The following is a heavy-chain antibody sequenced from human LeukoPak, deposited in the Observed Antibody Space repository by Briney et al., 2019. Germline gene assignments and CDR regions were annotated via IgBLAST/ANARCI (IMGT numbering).Heavy chain of an antibody. CDR2: IKQDGSEK. V-gene: IGHV3-7*03. CDR1: GFTFSSYW. J-gene: IGHJ4*02. Sequence: GGSLRLSCAASGFTFSSYWMSWARQAPGKGLEWVANIKQDGSEKYYVDSVKGRFTISRDNAKNSLYLQMNSLRAEDMALYYCAKDSGSYWDYFDYWGQGTLVTVSS. D-gene: IGHD1-26*01. CDR3: AKDSGSYWDYFDY.